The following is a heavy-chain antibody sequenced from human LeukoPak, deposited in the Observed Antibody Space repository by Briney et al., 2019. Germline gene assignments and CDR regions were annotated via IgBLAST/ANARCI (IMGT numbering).Heavy chain of an antibody. CDR3: APLGWTRS. V-gene: IGHV3-23*01. CDR2: ISGSGGST. D-gene: IGHD4-23*01. CDR1: GFTFSNYA. Sequence: GGSLRLSCAASGFTFSNYAMRWVRQAPGKGLEWVSGISGSGGSTYYADSVKGRFTISRDNSKNTLYLQMNSLRAEDTAVYYCAPLGWTRSWGQAALVTVSS. J-gene: IGHJ5*02.